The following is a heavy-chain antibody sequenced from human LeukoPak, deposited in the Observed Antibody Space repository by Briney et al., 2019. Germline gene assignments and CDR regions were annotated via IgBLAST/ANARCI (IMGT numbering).Heavy chain of an antibody. J-gene: IGHJ6*02. Sequence: GGSLRLSCAASGFTFDDYAMHWVRQAPGKGLEWVSGISWNSGSIGYADSVKGRFTISRDNAKNSLYLQMNSLRAEDTALYYCAKDRAGTPEGYYGMDVWGQGATVTVSS. D-gene: IGHD6-19*01. CDR3: AKDRAGTPEGYYGMDV. CDR1: GFTFDDYA. V-gene: IGHV3-9*01. CDR2: ISWNSGSI.